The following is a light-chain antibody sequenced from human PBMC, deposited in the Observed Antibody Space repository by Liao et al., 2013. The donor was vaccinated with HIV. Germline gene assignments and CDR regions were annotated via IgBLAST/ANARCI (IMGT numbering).Light chain of an antibody. CDR1: NIGSKS. V-gene: IGLV3-25*03. CDR3: QSADSSGTYWV. J-gene: IGLJ3*02. CDR2: KDI. Sequence: SYELTQPPSVSVAPGKTARITCGGNNIGSKSVHWYQQKPGQAPVLVIYKDIERPSGIPERFSGSSSGTTVTLTISGVQAEDEADYYCQSADSSGTYWVFGGGTKLTVL.